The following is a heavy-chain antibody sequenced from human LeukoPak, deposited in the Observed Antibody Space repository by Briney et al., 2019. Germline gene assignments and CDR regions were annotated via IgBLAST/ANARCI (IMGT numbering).Heavy chain of an antibody. D-gene: IGHD1-26*01. CDR2: IKQDGSEK. J-gene: IGHJ4*02. Sequence: GGSLRLSCAASGFTFSSYWMSWVRQAPGKGLEWVANIKQDGSEKYCVDSVKGRFTISRDNAKNSLYLQMNSLRAEDTAVYYCASTYSGSYEPYYFDYWGQGTLVTVSS. CDR3: ASTYSGSYEPYYFDY. V-gene: IGHV3-7*01. CDR1: GFTFSSYW.